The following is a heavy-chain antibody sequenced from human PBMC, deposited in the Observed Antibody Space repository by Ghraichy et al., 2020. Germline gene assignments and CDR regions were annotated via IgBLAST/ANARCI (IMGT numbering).Heavy chain of an antibody. CDR2: INPNSGGT. V-gene: IGHV1-2*02. Sequence: ASVKVSCKASGYTFTGYYMHWVRQAPGQGLEWMGWINPNSGGTNYAQKFQGRVTMTRDTSISTAYMELSRLRSDDTAVYYCARAGGYCSSTSCYFGFEYFQHWGQGTLVTVSS. CDR1: GYTFTGYY. D-gene: IGHD2-2*01. J-gene: IGHJ1*01. CDR3: ARAGGYCSSTSCYFGFEYFQH.